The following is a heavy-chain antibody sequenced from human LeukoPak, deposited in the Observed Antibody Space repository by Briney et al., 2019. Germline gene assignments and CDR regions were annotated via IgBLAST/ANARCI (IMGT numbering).Heavy chain of an antibody. CDR1: GFTFSSYG. J-gene: IGHJ4*02. CDR2: IRYDGSNK. CDR3: ARPPENTYTYTLGY. D-gene: IGHD3-16*01. Sequence: PGGSLRLSCAASGFTFSSYGMHWVRQAPGKGLEWVAFIRYDGSNKYYADSVKGRFTISRDNAKDTLYLQMNSLRAEDTAVYFCARPPENTYTYTLGYWSQGTLVTVSS. V-gene: IGHV3-30*02.